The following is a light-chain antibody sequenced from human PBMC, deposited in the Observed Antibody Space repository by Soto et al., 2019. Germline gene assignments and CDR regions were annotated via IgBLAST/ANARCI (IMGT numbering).Light chain of an antibody. J-gene: IGLJ2*01. Sequence: QSVLTQPPSVSGAPGQRVTISCTGSSSNIGAGYDVHWYQQLPGTAPKLLIYGNSNRPSGVPDRFSGSKSGTSASLAITGLKAEDEAEYSCQSYDSSRSVVVFGSGTKCTVL. CDR1: SSNIGAGYD. CDR2: GNS. CDR3: QSYDSSRSVVV. V-gene: IGLV1-40*01.